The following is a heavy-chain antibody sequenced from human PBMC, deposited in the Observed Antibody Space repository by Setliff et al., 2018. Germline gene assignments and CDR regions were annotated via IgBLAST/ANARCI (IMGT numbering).Heavy chain of an antibody. CDR2: INAGTGNT. CDR1: GYTFTSYA. J-gene: IGHJ5*02. CDR3: ARDTNIGDFWSGYYIQGQFDP. V-gene: IGHV1-3*01. Sequence: ASVKVSCKASGYTFTSYALHWVRQAPGQSLEWMGWINAGTGNTKYSQKFQGRVTITRDTSANTAYMELSSLRSEDTAVYYCARDTNIGDFWSGYYIQGQFDPWGQGTLVTVSS. D-gene: IGHD3-3*01.